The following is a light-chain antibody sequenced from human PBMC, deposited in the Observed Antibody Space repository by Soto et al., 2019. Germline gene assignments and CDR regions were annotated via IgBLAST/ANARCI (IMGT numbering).Light chain of an antibody. CDR2: AVS. V-gene: IGLV2-11*01. J-gene: IGLJ2*01. CDR1: SSDVGGYNY. Sequence: QSALTQPRSVSGSHGQSVTISCTGTSSDVGGYNYVSWYQQHPGKAPKLMIYAVSKRPSGVPDRFSGSKSGNTASLTISGLQAEDEADYYCCSYAGNYTFVFGGGTKLTVL. CDR3: CSYAGNYTFV.